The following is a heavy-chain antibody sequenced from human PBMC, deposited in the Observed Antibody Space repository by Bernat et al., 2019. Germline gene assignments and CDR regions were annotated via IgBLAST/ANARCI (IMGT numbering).Heavy chain of an antibody. CDR1: GFTFSSYS. J-gene: IGHJ5*02. V-gene: IGHV3-21*01. CDR3: ASSTVVTPELRFDP. CDR2: ISSSSSYI. Sequence: EVQLVESGGGLVKPGGSLRLSCAASGFTFSSYSMNWVRQAPGKGLEWVSSISSSSSYIYYADSVKGRFTISRDNAKNSLYLQMNSLRAEDTAVYYCASSTVVTPELRFDPWGQGTLVTVSS. D-gene: IGHD4-23*01.